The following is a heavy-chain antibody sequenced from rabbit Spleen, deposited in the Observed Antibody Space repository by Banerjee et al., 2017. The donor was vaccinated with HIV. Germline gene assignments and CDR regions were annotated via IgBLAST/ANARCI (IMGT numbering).Heavy chain of an antibody. V-gene: IGHV1S45*01. D-gene: IGHD2-1*01. J-gene: IGHJ4*01. Sequence: QEQLEESGGGLVKPEGSLTLTCKASGFSFSSSYYMCWVRQAPGKGLECIACIYAGSSGSTYYASWAKGRFTISKTSSTTVTLEMTSLTAADTATYFCARGSAAMTMVITGYYLNLWGQGTLVTVS. CDR3: ARGSAAMTMVITGYYLNL. CDR2: IYAGSSGST. CDR1: GFSFSSSYY.